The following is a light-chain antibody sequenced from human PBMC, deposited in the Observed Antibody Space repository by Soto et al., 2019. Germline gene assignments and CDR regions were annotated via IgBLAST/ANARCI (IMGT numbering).Light chain of an antibody. V-gene: IGLV2-14*01. J-gene: IGLJ1*01. CDR2: EVN. CDR1: SSDIGAYDY. Sequence: ALTQPASLSGSSGLPMTISCTGTSSDIGAYDYVSWFQQHPGKAPKLMISEVNNRPSGVSNRFFGCKSGNTASLTISGLQVEDEAECFCFALTSTSTHVFGTGTKVTVL. CDR3: FALTSTSTHV.